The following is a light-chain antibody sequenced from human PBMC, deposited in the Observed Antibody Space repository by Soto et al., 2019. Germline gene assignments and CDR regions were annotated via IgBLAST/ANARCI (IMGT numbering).Light chain of an antibody. CDR1: SSDIGRYEF. J-gene: IGLJ1*01. Sequence: QSALTQPPSASGSLGQSVTISCTGTSSDIGRYEFVSWYQHHPGKAPKLIIYEVTERPSGVPDRFSGSKSGNTASLTVSGLQAVDEADYFCCSYAGTKYYVFGTGTKLTVL. CDR2: EVT. V-gene: IGLV2-8*01. CDR3: CSYAGTKYYV.